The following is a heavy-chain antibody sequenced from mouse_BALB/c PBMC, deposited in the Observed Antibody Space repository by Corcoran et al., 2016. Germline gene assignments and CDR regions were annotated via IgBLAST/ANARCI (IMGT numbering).Heavy chain of an antibody. Sequence: QSQLVQSGPELKKPGETVKISCKASGYTFTNYGMNWVKQAPGKGLKWMGWINTYTGEPTYADDFKGRFAFSLETSASTAYLQINNLKNEDMATYFCARGDSSNFDYWGQGTTLTVSS. CDR3: ARGDSSNFDY. CDR1: GYTFTNYG. CDR2: INTYTGEP. D-gene: IGHD3-3*01. V-gene: IGHV9-1*02. J-gene: IGHJ2*01.